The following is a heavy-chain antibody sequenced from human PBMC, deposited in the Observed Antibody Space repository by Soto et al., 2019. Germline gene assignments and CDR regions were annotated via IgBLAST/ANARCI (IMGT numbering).Heavy chain of an antibody. D-gene: IGHD3-10*01. Sequence: QLQLQESGPGLVKPSETLSLTCTVSGGSINNSSFYWGWVRQPPGERLEWIGSIYYSGSAYYNPSLKSRLTISVDTSKNQFSLNLSSVTAADTAVYFCARRPLVRGIIPYYFDSWGQGTLVTVSS. CDR3: ARRPLVRGIIPYYFDS. J-gene: IGHJ4*02. CDR1: GGSINNSSFY. V-gene: IGHV4-39*01. CDR2: IYYSGSA.